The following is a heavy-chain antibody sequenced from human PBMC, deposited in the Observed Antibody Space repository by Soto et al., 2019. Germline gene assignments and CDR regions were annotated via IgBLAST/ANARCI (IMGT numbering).Heavy chain of an antibody. V-gene: IGHV3-11*01. J-gene: IGHJ3*02. D-gene: IGHD3-16*01. CDR3: AKSIPTRGGFDI. CDR2: ISGSGGST. Sequence: QVQLVESGGGLVKPGGSLRLSCAASGFTFSDYYMTWIRQPPGKGLEWVSYISGSGGSTYYADSVKGRFTISRDNSKNTLYLQMNSLRAEDTAVYYCAKSIPTRGGFDIWGQGTMVTVSS. CDR1: GFTFSDYY.